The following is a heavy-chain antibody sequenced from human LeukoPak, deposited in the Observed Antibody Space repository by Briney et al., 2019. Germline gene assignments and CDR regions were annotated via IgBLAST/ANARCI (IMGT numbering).Heavy chain of an antibody. V-gene: IGHV3-30-3*01. CDR1: GFTFINYP. CDR3: ARAPGYCRGNNCLFDGLDL. Sequence: GRSLRLSCAASGFTFINYPMHWVRLAPGKGLGWVALISYDGTIKYYADSVRGRFTISRDNSKNTLYVEMNSLRAEDTAVYYCARAPGYCRGNNCLFDGLDLWGQGTMVTVSS. D-gene: IGHD2-15*01. CDR2: ISYDGTIK. J-gene: IGHJ3*01.